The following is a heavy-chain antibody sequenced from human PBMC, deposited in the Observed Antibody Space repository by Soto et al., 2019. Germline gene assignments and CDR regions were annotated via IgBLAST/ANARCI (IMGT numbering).Heavy chain of an antibody. CDR1: GGSVSSYY. Sequence: PSETLSLTCTVSGGSVSSYYWSWIRQPPGKGLEWIGYIYYSGSTNYNPSLKSRVTISVDTSKNQFSLKLSSVTAADTAVYYCAIARYYDFWSGYQPYYYYFMSVWGKGTTVTVSS. D-gene: IGHD3-3*01. CDR3: AIARYYDFWSGYQPYYYYFMSV. J-gene: IGHJ6*03. V-gene: IGHV4-59*02. CDR2: IYYSGST.